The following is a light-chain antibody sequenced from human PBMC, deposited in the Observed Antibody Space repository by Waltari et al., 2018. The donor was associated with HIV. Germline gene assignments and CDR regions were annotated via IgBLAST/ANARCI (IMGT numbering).Light chain of an antibody. Sequence: EIVMTQSPVTLSVSPGERATLSCTASQSVNPNLACYQQKPGQAPRLLFYGASTRATGTPARFSASGSGTEFTLTISSLQSEDFAVYYCQQYDDWPPITFGQGTRLEIK. CDR2: GAS. V-gene: IGKV3-15*01. CDR1: QSVNPN. CDR3: QQYDDWPPIT. J-gene: IGKJ5*01.